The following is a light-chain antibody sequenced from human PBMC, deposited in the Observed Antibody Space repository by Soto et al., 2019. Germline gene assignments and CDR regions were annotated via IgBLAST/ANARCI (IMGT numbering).Light chain of an antibody. Sequence: QSALTQPASVSGSPGQSITISCTGTSSDVGRYNYVSWYQQHPGKAPKLMIYEVSNRPSGLSNRFSGYKSGNTASLTISGLQAEDEADYYCSSYTSSSHVIFGGGTKLTVL. J-gene: IGLJ2*01. V-gene: IGLV2-14*01. CDR2: EVS. CDR1: SSDVGRYNY. CDR3: SSYTSSSHVI.